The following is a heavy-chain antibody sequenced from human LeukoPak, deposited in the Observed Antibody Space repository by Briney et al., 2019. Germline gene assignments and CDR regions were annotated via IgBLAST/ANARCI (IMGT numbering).Heavy chain of an antibody. Sequence: SVKVSCKASGGTFSSYAISWVRQAPGQGLEWMGRIIPIFGTANYAQKFQGRVTITADKSTSAAYMELSSLRSEDTAVYYCARVFSEDPGYSGYDYGYWGQGTLVTVSS. CDR1: GGTFSSYA. CDR3: ARVFSEDPGYSGYDYGY. V-gene: IGHV1-69*06. CDR2: IIPIFGTA. D-gene: IGHD5-12*01. J-gene: IGHJ4*02.